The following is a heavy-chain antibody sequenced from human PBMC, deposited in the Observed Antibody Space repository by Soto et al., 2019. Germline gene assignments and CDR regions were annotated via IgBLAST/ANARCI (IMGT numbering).Heavy chain of an antibody. CDR2: ISSNGGNA. J-gene: IGHJ5*02. V-gene: IGHV3-30-3*01. CDR3: ARDRSFGTSGYYSWDL. CDR1: GFIFTNYA. Sequence: GGSLRLSCAASGFIFTNYAMHWVRQAPGRGLEWVAVISSNGGNADSADSVKGRFTISTDNSKNTVFLRMDSLRPEDSAIYYCARDRSFGTSGYYSWDLWGQGTLVTVSS. D-gene: IGHD3-22*01.